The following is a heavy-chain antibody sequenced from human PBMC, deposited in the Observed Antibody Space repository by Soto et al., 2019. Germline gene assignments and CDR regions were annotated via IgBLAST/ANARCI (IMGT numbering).Heavy chain of an antibody. CDR2: IAYDGSNK. V-gene: IGHV3-30-3*01. CDR3: ARGDREDIAVVIGVRPGEYGVDV. J-gene: IGHJ6*02. Sequence: GGSLRLSCAASGFTFRSYAMHWVRQAPGKGLECVAVIAYDGSNKFYRDYVRGRFTISRDNSENTLYLQINRLRYEDTAVYYCARGDREDIAVVIGVRPGEYGVDVWGQGTMVTVSS. D-gene: IGHD2-15*01. CDR1: GFTFRSYA.